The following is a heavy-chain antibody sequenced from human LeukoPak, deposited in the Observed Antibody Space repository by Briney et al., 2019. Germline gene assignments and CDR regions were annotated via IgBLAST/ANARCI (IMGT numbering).Heavy chain of an antibody. V-gene: IGHV1-2*02. Sequence: ASVKVSCKASGYTFTGYYMHWVRQAPGQGLEWMGWINPNSGGTNYAQKFQGRVTMTRDTSISTAYMELSRLRSDDTAVYYCARGGQDIVVVPAAKGTDYWGQGTLVTVSS. CDR2: INPNSGGT. D-gene: IGHD2-2*01. CDR1: GYTFTGYY. J-gene: IGHJ4*02. CDR3: ARGGQDIVVVPAAKGTDY.